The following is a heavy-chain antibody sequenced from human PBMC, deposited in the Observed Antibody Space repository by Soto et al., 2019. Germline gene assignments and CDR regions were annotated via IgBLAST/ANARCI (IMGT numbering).Heavy chain of an antibody. J-gene: IGHJ3*02. CDR3: GKEYGGNPYDAFDI. CDR2: ISYDGSNK. CDR1: GFTFSSYG. Sequence: QVQLVESGGGVVQPGRSLRLSCAASGFTFSSYGMHWVRQAPGKGLEWVAVISYDGSNKYYADSVKGRFTISRDNSKNTLYLQMNSLRAEDTAVYYCGKEYGGNPYDAFDIWGQGTMVTVSS. D-gene: IGHD2-15*01. V-gene: IGHV3-30*18.